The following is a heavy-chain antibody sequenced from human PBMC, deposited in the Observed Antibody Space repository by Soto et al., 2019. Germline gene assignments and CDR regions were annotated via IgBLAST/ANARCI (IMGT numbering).Heavy chain of an antibody. V-gene: IGHV4-39*01. CDR1: GGSISSSSYY. CDR2: TYYSGST. CDR3: ARRDTAMVDYYYYGMDV. D-gene: IGHD5-18*01. Sequence: ASETLSLTCTVSGGSISSSSYYWGWIRQPPGKGLEWIGSTYYSGSTYYNPSLKSRVTISVDTSKNQFSLKLSSVTAADTAVYYCARRDTAMVDYYYYGMDVWGQGTTVTVSS. J-gene: IGHJ6*02.